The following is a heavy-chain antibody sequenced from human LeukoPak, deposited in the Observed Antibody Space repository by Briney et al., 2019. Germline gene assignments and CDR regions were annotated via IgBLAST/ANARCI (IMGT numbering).Heavy chain of an antibody. V-gene: IGHV3-30*04. CDR3: ARGGYFDWLLIDY. CDR1: GFTFSSYA. D-gene: IGHD3-9*01. Sequence: GGSLRLSCAASGFTFSSYATHWVRQAPGKGLEWVAVISYDGSNKYYADSVKGRFTISRDNSKNTLYLQMNSLRAEDTAVYYCARGGYFDWLLIDYWGQGTLVTVSS. J-gene: IGHJ4*02. CDR2: ISYDGSNK.